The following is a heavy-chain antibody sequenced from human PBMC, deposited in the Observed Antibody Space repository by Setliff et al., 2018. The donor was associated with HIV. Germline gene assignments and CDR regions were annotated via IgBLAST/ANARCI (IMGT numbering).Heavy chain of an antibody. CDR1: GYTFTTYW. D-gene: IGHD2-15*01. Sequence: GESLKISCKASGYTFTTYWIGWVRQLPGKGLEWMGIFYPGDSDARYSPSFQGQITFSADKSVTTAYLQWSSLKASETAMYYCARQRVVATTKLDAFDIWGQGTMVTVSS. J-gene: IGHJ3*02. V-gene: IGHV5-51*01. CDR2: FYPGDSDA. CDR3: ARQRVVATTKLDAFDI.